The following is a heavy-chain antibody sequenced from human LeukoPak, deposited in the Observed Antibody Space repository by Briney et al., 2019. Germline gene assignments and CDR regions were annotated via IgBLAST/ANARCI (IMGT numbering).Heavy chain of an antibody. J-gene: IGHJ4*02. CDR1: GFTFSSYW. V-gene: IGHV3-7*01. Sequence: PGGSLRLSCAASGFTFSSYWMSWVRQAPGKGLEWVANIKGDGSAKYYVHSVKGRFTITRDNAKSSLFLQMNSLRAEDTAVYYCARLVLSRTWFDDFWGQGTLVTVSS. CDR2: IKGDGSAK. D-gene: IGHD6-13*01. CDR3: ARLVLSRTWFDDF.